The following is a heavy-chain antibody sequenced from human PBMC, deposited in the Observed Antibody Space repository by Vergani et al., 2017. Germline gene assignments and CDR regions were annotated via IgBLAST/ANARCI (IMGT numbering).Heavy chain of an antibody. J-gene: IGHJ4*02. CDR1: GGSFSGYY. Sequence: QVQLQQWGAGLLKPSETLSLTCAVHGGSFSGYYWSWIRQPPGKGLEWIGEINHSGSTNYNPSLKSRVTISVDRSKNQFPLKLSSVTAADTAVYYWARGELEYYYGSGLRDWGQGTLVTVSS. CDR3: ARGELEYYYGSGLRD. D-gene: IGHD3-10*01. CDR2: INHSGST. V-gene: IGHV4-34*01.